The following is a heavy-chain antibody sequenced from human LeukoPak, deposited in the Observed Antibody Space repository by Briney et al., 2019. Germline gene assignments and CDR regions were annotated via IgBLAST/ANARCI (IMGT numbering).Heavy chain of an antibody. D-gene: IGHD2-2*01. CDR2: INHSGST. J-gene: IGHJ6*03. Sequence: SGTLSLTCAVYGGSFSGYYWSWIRQPPGKGLEWIGEINHSGSTNYNPSLKSRVTISVDTSKNQFSLKLSSVTAADTAVYYCARRKYCSSTSCPLSYCMDVWGKGTTVNVSS. CDR1: GGSFSGYY. V-gene: IGHV4-34*01. CDR3: ARRKYCSSTSCPLSYCMDV.